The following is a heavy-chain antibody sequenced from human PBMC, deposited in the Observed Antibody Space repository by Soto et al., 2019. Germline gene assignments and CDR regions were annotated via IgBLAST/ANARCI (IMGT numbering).Heavy chain of an antibody. D-gene: IGHD6-6*01. CDR3: TTGPRRNWFDP. Sequence: VGSLRLSGAASGFTFSNAWMSWVRQAPGKGLEWVGRIKSKTDGGTTDYAAPVKGRFTISRDDSKNTLYLQMNSLKTEDTAVYYCTTGPRRNWFDPWGQGTLVTVSS. J-gene: IGHJ5*02. V-gene: IGHV3-15*01. CDR2: IKSKTDGGTT. CDR1: GFTFSNAW.